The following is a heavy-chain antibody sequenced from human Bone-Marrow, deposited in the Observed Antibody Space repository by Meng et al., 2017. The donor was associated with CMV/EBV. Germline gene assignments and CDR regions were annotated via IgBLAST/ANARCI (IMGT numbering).Heavy chain of an antibody. D-gene: IGHD2-21*01. CDR2: ISYSGST. Sequence: SETLSLTCTVSDGSIRSNTYYWGWIRQPPGKGLEWIGSISYSGSTYYTPSLKSRVTISVDTSKSQFSLNLSSVTAADTAIYYCASITLWYTRFDYCGQGTLVTVSS. J-gene: IGHJ4*02. CDR1: DGSIRSNTYY. V-gene: IGHV4-39*07. CDR3: ASITLWYTRFDY.